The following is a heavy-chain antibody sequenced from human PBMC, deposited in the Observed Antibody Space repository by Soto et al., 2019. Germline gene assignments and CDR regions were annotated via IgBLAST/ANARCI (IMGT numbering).Heavy chain of an antibody. J-gene: IGHJ3*02. CDR3: ARDLRPSPAFDI. V-gene: IGHV4-30-4*01. CDR1: GGSISSGDYY. Sequence: QVQLQESGTGLVKPSQTLSLTCTVSGGSISSGDYYWSWIRQPPGKGLELIGYIYYSGSTYYNPARKSRVTISVDTSKNQFSLNLSSVTAADTAVYYCARDLRPSPAFDIWGQGTMVTVSS. CDR2: IYYSGST.